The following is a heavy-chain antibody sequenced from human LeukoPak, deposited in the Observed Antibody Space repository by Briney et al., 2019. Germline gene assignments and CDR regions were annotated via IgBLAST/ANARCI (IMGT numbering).Heavy chain of an antibody. CDR3: ARSMTWPLEYFQH. CDR1: GGSISDYY. CDR2: IYYSGST. J-gene: IGHJ1*01. V-gene: IGHV4-59*01. D-gene: IGHD2/OR15-2a*01. Sequence: SETLSLTWTVSGGSISDYYWSWIRQPPGKGLEWIGYIYYSGSTNYNPSLKSRVTISVDTSKNQFSLKLSSVTAADTAVYYCARSMTWPLEYFQHWGQGTLVTVSS.